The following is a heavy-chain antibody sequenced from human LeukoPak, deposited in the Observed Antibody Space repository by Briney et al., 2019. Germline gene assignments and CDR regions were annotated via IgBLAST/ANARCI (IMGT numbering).Heavy chain of an antibody. J-gene: IGHJ5*02. D-gene: IGHD4-11*01. V-gene: IGHV4-39*07. CDR2: IYYSGST. CDR3: ARVWEFNSNYDGSWFDP. Sequence: PSETLSLTCTVSGDSISSSSYYWGWIRQPPGKGLEWIGSIYYSGSTYYNPSLKSRVTISVDTSKNQFSLKLSSVTAADTAVYYCARVWEFNSNYDGSWFDPWGQGTLVTVSS. CDR1: GDSISSSSYY.